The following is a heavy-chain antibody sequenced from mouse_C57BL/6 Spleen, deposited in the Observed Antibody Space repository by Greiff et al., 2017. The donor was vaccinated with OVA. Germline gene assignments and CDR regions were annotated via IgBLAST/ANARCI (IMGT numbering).Heavy chain of an antibody. CDR1: GYSITSGYY. J-gene: IGHJ1*03. Sequence: ESGPGLVKPSQSLSLTCSVTGYSITSGYYWNWIRQFPGNKLEWMGYISYDGSNNYNPSLKNRISITRDTSKNQFFLKLNSVTTEDTATYYCARERTTVVARYFDVWGTGTTVTVSS. D-gene: IGHD1-1*01. V-gene: IGHV3-6*01. CDR3: ARERTTVVARYFDV. CDR2: ISYDGSN.